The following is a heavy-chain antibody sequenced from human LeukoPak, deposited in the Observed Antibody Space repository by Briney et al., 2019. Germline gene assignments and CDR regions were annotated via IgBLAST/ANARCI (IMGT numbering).Heavy chain of an antibody. J-gene: IGHJ4*02. CDR3: ARDNYYDSSGYDY. CDR1: GGSFSDYY. Sequence: SETLSLTCGVYGGSFSDYYWSWIRQPPGKGLGWIGEINHSGSTNYNPSLKSRVTISVDTSKNQFSLKLSSVTAADTAVYYCARDNYYDSSGYDYWGQGTLVTVSS. CDR2: INHSGST. V-gene: IGHV4-34*01. D-gene: IGHD3-22*01.